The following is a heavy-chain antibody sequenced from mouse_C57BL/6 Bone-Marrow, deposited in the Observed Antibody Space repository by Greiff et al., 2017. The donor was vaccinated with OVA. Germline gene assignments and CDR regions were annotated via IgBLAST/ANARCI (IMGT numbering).Heavy chain of an antibody. CDR2: IYPGSGST. D-gene: IGHD2-4*01. V-gene: IGHV1-55*01. CDR1: GYTFTSYW. J-gene: IGHJ2*01. CDR3: ARGVDYDGDFDY. Sequence: QVQLQQPGAELVKPGASVKMSCKASGYTFTSYWITWVKQRPGQGLEWIGDIYPGSGSTNYNEKFKSKATLTVDTSSSTAYMQLSSLTSEDSAVYYCARGVDYDGDFDYWGQGTTLTVSS.